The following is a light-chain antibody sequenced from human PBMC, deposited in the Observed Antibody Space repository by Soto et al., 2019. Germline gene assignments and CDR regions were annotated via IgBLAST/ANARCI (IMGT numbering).Light chain of an antibody. Sequence: DIQMTQSPSTLSASVGDRVTITCRASQSISSWLAWYQQKPGKAPKLLIYKASYLQSWVPSTFSGSGSGTEFTLTISSLQPDDFATYYCQQYKSYSSWTFGQGTKVDI. CDR2: KAS. V-gene: IGKV1-5*03. CDR1: QSISSW. J-gene: IGKJ1*01. CDR3: QQYKSYSSWT.